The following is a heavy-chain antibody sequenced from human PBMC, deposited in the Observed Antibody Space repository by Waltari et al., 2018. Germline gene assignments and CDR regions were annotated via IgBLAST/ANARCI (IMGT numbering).Heavy chain of an antibody. J-gene: IGHJ3*02. Sequence: QVQLQQWGAGLLKPSETLSLTCAVYGGSFSGYYWSWIRQPPGKGLEWMGEINHSGRTNYNPSLKSRVTISVDTSKNQFSLKLSSVTAADTAVYYCARDRGGATYDAFDIWGQGTMVTVSS. D-gene: IGHD5-12*01. V-gene: IGHV4-34*01. CDR1: GGSFSGYY. CDR3: ARDRGGATYDAFDI. CDR2: INHSGRT.